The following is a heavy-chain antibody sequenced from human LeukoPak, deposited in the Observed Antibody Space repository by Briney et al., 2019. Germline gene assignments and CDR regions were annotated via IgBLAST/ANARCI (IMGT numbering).Heavy chain of an antibody. CDR1: GGNLSSYA. J-gene: IGHJ6*02. V-gene: IGHV1-69*13. D-gene: IGHD2-15*01. Sequence: SVKVSCKASGGNLSSYAMTWVRQAPGQGLEWMGGIIPFFATTNYAQKFQGGVTVTADESTSTSYMELTSLRSDDTAVYYCVRGLGYCSAGNCYLFGMDVWGQGTTVTVSS. CDR3: VRGLGYCSAGNCYLFGMDV. CDR2: IIPFFATT.